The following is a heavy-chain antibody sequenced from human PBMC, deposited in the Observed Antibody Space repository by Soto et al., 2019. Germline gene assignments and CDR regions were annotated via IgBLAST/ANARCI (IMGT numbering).Heavy chain of an antibody. Sequence: EVQLVESGGGLVQPGGSLRLSCAASGITVSTNYMSWVRQAPGKGLEWVSVIYSGDTTYYTDSVKGRFTISRDNSKNTLYLQMNSLRTEDTAVYYCARGKWIDSYGAGTFFVYLGQGTLVTVSS. CDR1: GITVSTNY. CDR2: IYSGDTT. CDR3: ARGKWIDSYGAGTFFVY. J-gene: IGHJ4*02. V-gene: IGHV3-66*01. D-gene: IGHD5-12*01.